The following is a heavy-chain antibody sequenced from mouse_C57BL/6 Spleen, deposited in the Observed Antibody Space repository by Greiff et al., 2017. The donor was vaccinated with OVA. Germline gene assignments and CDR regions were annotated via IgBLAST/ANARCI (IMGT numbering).Heavy chain of an antibody. J-gene: IGHJ2*01. CDR1: GYTFTSYG. D-gene: IGHD2-3*01. CDR3: ARMGIYDGYSYYFDY. CDR2: IYPRSGNT. V-gene: IGHV1-81*01. Sequence: HVKQSGAELARPGASVKLSCKASGYTFTSYGISWVKQRTGQGLEWIGEIYPRSGNTYYNEKFKGKATLTADKSSSTAYMELRSLTSEDSAVYFCARMGIYDGYSYYFDYWGQGTTLTVSS.